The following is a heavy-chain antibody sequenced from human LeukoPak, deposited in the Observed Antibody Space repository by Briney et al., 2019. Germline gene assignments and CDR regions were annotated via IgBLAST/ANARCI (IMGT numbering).Heavy chain of an antibody. CDR3: ATYSSLNRREFQY. D-gene: IGHD3-22*01. CDR1: GFTFSSYA. CDR2: IKTDGSEK. V-gene: IGHV3-7*01. Sequence: AGGSLRLSCAASGFTFSSYAMSWVRQAPGKGLQWVANIKTDGSEKYYVDSVKGRFTISRDNDKNSLYLQMNSLRAEDTAVYYCATYSSLNRREFQYWGQGTLLTVSS. J-gene: IGHJ1*01.